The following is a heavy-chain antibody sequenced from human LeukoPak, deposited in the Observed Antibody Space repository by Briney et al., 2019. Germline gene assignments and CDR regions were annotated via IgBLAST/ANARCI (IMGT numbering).Heavy chain of an antibody. Sequence: ASVKVSCKASGYTFTGYYMHWVRQAPGQGLEWMGWINPNSGGTNYAQKFQGRVTMTRDTSISTAYMELSRLRSDDTAVYYCARETYYYDSSGYHLYSPNAFDIWGQGTMVTVSS. CDR1: GYTFTGYY. V-gene: IGHV1-2*02. CDR2: INPNSGGT. CDR3: ARETYYYDSSGYHLYSPNAFDI. J-gene: IGHJ3*02. D-gene: IGHD3-22*01.